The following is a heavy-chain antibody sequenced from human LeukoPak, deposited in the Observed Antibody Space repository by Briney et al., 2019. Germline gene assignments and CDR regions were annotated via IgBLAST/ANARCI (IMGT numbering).Heavy chain of an antibody. D-gene: IGHD6-6*01. Sequence: SETLSLTCAVYGGSFSGYYWSWIRQPPGKGLEWIGEINHSGSTNYNPSLKSRVTISVDTSKNQFSLKLSSVTAADTAVYYRARHRGLGSSFLDYWGQGTLVTVSS. CDR1: GGSFSGYY. CDR2: INHSGST. J-gene: IGHJ4*02. CDR3: ARHRGLGSSFLDY. V-gene: IGHV4-34*01.